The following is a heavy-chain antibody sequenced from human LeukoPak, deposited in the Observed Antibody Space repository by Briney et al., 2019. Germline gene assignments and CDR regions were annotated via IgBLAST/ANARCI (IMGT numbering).Heavy chain of an antibody. D-gene: IGHD2-2*01. V-gene: IGHV1-18*01. Sequence: ASVKVSCKASGYTFTSYGISWVRQAPGQGLEWMGWISAYNGNTNYAQKLQGRVTMTTDTSTSTAYMELRSLRSDDTAVYYCARVVPAALGYYYYYYMDVWGKGTTVTVSS. CDR1: GYTFTSYG. CDR3: ARVVPAALGYYYYYYMDV. J-gene: IGHJ6*03. CDR2: ISAYNGNT.